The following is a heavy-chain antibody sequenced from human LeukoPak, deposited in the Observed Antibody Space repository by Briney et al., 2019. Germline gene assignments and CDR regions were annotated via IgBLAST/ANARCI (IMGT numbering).Heavy chain of an antibody. D-gene: IGHD3-10*01. CDR2: ISVYNGNT. Sequence: ASVRVSCKASGYIFTRYGISWVRQAPGQGLEWMGWISVYNGNTNYAQALQGRVTMTTDTSTTTAYMELRSLTSDDTAVYYCARDFSGNYEHDYWGQGTLVTVSS. CDR3: ARDFSGNYEHDY. V-gene: IGHV1-18*01. J-gene: IGHJ4*02. CDR1: GYIFTRYG.